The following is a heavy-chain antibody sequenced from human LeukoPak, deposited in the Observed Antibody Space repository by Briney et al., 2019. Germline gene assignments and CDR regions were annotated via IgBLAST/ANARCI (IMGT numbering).Heavy chain of an antibody. Sequence: EXVSYISSSGSTIYYADSVKGRFTISRDNAKNSLYLQMNSLRAEDTAVYYCARDQSGWYCDYWGQGTLVTVSS. V-gene: IGHV3-48*03. CDR3: ARDQSGWYCDY. CDR2: ISSSGSTI. J-gene: IGHJ4*02. D-gene: IGHD6-19*01.